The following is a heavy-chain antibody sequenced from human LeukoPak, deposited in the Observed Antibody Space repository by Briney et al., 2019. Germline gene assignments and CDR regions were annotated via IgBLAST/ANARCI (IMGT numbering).Heavy chain of an antibody. Sequence: GGSLRLSCAASGFTFSSYWMSWVRQAPGKGLEWVANIKQDGSEKYYVDSVKGRFTISRDNAKNSLYLQMNSLRAEDTAVYYCGKAITYYYDSSGLYYFDYWGQGTPVTVSS. CDR3: GKAITYYYDSSGLYYFDY. J-gene: IGHJ4*02. CDR1: GFTFSSYW. V-gene: IGHV3-7*03. CDR2: IKQDGSEK. D-gene: IGHD3-22*01.